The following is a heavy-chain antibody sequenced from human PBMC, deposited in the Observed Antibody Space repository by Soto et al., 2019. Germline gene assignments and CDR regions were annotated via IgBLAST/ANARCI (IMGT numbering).Heavy chain of an antibody. CDR1: GGSFSGYY. V-gene: IGHV4-34*01. J-gene: IGHJ6*02. D-gene: IGHD4-4*01. CDR2: INHSGST. Sequence: PSETLSLTCAVYGGSFSGYYWSWIRQPPGKGLEWIGEINHSGSTNYNPSLKSRVTISVDTSKNQFSLKLSSVTAADTAVYYCARDTTVTGYYYYYGIDVWGQGTTVTVSS. CDR3: ARDTTVTGYYYYYGIDV.